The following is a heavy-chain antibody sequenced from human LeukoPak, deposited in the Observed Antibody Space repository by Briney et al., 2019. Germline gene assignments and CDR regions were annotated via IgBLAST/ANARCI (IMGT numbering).Heavy chain of an antibody. CDR1: GGSISSSSYY. V-gene: IGHV4-39*07. J-gene: IGHJ5*02. D-gene: IGHD6-13*01. Sequence: PSETLSLTCTVSGGSISSSSYYWSWIRQPPGKGLEWIWEINHSGSTNYNPSLKSRVTISVDTSKNQFSLKLSSVTAADTAVYYCARGRGYSSSWYRDRWFDPWGQGTLVTVSS. CDR2: INHSGST. CDR3: ARGRGYSSSWYRDRWFDP.